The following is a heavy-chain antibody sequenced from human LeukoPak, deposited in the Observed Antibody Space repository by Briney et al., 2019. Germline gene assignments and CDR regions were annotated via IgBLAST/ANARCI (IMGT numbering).Heavy chain of an antibody. V-gene: IGHV4-61*08. CDR1: GGSISSGGYY. Sequence: SETLSLTCSVSGGSISSGGYYWSWIRQHPGKGLEWIGYIYYSGSTNYNPSLKSRVTISVDTSKNQFSLKLSSVTAADTAVYYCARGDNSGSYYWFDYWGQGTLVTVSS. CDR2: IYYSGST. J-gene: IGHJ4*02. CDR3: ARGDNSGSYYWFDY. D-gene: IGHD1-26*01.